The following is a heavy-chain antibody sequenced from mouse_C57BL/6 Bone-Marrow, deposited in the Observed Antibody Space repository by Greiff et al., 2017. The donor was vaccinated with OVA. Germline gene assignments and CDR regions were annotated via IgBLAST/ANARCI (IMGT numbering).Heavy chain of an antibody. Sequence: QVQLQQPGAELVKPGASVKMSCKASGYTFTSYWITWVKQRPGQGLEWIGDIYPGSGSTNYNEKFKSKATLTVDTSSSTAYMQLSSLTSEDSAVYYCARVGLRRYYAMDYWGQGTLVTVSS. J-gene: IGHJ4*01. V-gene: IGHV1-55*01. D-gene: IGHD2-4*01. CDR1: GYTFTSYW. CDR2: IYPGSGST. CDR3: ARVGLRRYYAMDY.